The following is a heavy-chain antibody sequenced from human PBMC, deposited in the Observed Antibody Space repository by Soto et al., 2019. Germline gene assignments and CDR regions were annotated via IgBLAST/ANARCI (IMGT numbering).Heavy chain of an antibody. CDR3: AKPPQREIYYYMDV. Sequence: GGSLRLSCAASGFTFSSYAMSWVRQAPGKGLEWVSAISGSGGSTYYADSVKGRFTTSRDNSKNTLYLQMNSLRAEDTAVYYCAKPPQREIYYYMDVWGKGTTVTVSS. CDR1: GFTFSSYA. CDR2: ISGSGGST. J-gene: IGHJ6*03. D-gene: IGHD6-25*01. V-gene: IGHV3-23*01.